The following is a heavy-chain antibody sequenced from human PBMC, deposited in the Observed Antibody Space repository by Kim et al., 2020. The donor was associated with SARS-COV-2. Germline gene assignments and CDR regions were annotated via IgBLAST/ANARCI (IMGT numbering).Heavy chain of an antibody. D-gene: IGHD2-21*01. CDR2: VGPGAAT. Sequence: GGSLRLSCAASGFTFSKYAMTWVRQAPGKGLEWVSTVGPGAATYYADSVKGRFTISRDNSKNTLYLQMDSLRAADTAIYYCAKHPDCGRPTCYRHFDYWGQGTLVTVSS. CDR1: GFTFSKYA. CDR3: AKHPDCGRPTCYRHFDY. V-gene: IGHV3-23*01. J-gene: IGHJ4*02.